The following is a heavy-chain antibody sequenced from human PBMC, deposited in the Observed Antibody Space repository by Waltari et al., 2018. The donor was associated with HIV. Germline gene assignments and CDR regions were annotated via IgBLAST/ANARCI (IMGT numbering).Heavy chain of an antibody. CDR2: TYYRSKWYN. J-gene: IGHJ3*02. CDR3: ARDRGLTSPHYYDSSGRGAFDI. D-gene: IGHD3-22*01. Sequence: QVQLQQSGPGLVKPSQTLSLTCAISGDSVSSNSAAWHWIRQSPSRGLEWLGRTYYRSKWYNDYAVSVKSRITINPDTSKNQFSLQLNSVTPEDTAVYYCARDRGLTSPHYYDSSGRGAFDIWGQGTMVTVSS. V-gene: IGHV6-1*01. CDR1: GDSVSSNSAA.